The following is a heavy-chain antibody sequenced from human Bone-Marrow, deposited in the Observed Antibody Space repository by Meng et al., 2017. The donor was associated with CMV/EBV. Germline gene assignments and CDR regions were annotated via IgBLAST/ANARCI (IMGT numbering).Heavy chain of an antibody. D-gene: IGHD6-6*01. CDR3: ARGRLMLGQLVRLYYFDY. CDR2: IYYSGST. V-gene: IGHV4-39*01. Sequence: SETLSLTCTVSGGSISSSSYYWGWIRQPPGKGLEWIGSIYYSGSTYYNPSLKSRVTISVDTSKNQFSLKLSSVTAADTAVYYCARGRLMLGQLVRLYYFDYWGQGTLVTVSS. CDR1: GGSISSSSYY. J-gene: IGHJ4*02.